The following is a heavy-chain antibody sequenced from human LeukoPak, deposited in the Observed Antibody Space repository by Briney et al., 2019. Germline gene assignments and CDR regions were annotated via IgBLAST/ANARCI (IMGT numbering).Heavy chain of an antibody. CDR1: GESFSGHY. D-gene: IGHD2-15*01. Sequence: SETLSLTCAVSGESFSGHYWSWIRQTPGKGLEWIGEVNHSGSTNYNPSLKSRVTISVDTSKNQLSLTLSSLTAADTAVYYCARGPYCNGGNCYYPEYYLDYWGQGTLVIVSS. J-gene: IGHJ4*02. CDR2: VNHSGST. CDR3: ARGPYCNGGNCYYPEYYLDY. V-gene: IGHV4-34*01.